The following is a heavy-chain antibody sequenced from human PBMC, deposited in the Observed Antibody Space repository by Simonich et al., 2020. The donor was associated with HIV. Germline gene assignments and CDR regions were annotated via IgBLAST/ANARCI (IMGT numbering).Heavy chain of an antibody. CDR3: ARDRSSGWSHNWFDP. Sequence: EVQLVESGGGLVKPGGSLRLSCAASGFTFSSYTMNWVRQAPGKGLEWVSYISSSSSYIYYADSVKGRFTISRDNAKNSLYLQMNSLRAEDTAVYYCARDRSSGWSHNWFDPWGQGILVTVSS. V-gene: IGHV3-21*01. D-gene: IGHD6-19*01. CDR2: ISSSSSYI. J-gene: IGHJ5*02. CDR1: GFTFSSYT.